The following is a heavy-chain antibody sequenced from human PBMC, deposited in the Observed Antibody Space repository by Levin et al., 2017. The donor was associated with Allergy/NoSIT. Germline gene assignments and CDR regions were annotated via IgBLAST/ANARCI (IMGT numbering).Heavy chain of an antibody. J-gene: IGHJ6*02. CDR2: ISYDGSNK. CDR3: ARDDHTGTPLYGMDV. CDR1: GFTFSSYA. D-gene: IGHD3-10*01. V-gene: IGHV3-30*04. Sequence: LSLTCAASGFTFSSYAMHWVRQAPGKGLEWVAVISYDGSNKYYADSVKGRFTISRDNSKNTLYLQMNSLGAEDTAVYYCARDDHTGTPLYGMDVWGQGTTVTVSS.